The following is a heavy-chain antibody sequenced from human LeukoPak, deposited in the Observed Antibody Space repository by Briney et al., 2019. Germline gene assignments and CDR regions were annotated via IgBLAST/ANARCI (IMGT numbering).Heavy chain of an antibody. CDR2: IKQDGSEK. V-gene: IGHV3-7*01. CDR1: GFTFSSYW. J-gene: IGHJ4*02. CDR3: ARGPLNDFWSGSTTYYFDY. D-gene: IGHD3-3*01. Sequence: GGSLRLSCAASGFTFSSYWMSWVRQAPGKGLEWVANIKQDGSEKYYVDSVKGRFTISRDNAKNSLYLQMNSLRAEDTAVYYCARGPLNDFWSGSTTYYFDYWGQGTLVTVSS.